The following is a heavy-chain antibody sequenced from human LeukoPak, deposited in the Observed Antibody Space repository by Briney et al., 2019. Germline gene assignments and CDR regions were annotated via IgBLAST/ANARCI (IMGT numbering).Heavy chain of an antibody. CDR3: ARRNYYDSSGYYFRY. Sequence: SETLSLTCAVYGGSFSGYYWSWIRQPPGKGLEWIGEINHSGSTNYNPSLKSRVTISVDTSKNQFSLKLSSVTAADTAVYCCARRNYYDSSGYYFRYWGQGTLVTVSS. J-gene: IGHJ4*02. CDR1: GGSFSGYY. D-gene: IGHD3-22*01. V-gene: IGHV4-34*01. CDR2: INHSGST.